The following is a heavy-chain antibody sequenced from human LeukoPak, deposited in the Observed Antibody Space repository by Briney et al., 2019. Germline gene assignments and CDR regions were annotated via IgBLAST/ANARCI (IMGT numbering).Heavy chain of an antibody. Sequence: PGRSLRLSFAGSGFTFGGYGMHWFRQTPGKGLEWVAVIAYDGSRAFYADSVKGRFTISRDNSKNTMSVQMDDLRAGDTAVYYCTRYNNDHFDYWGQGTLVTVSS. CDR1: GFTFGGYG. J-gene: IGHJ4*02. V-gene: IGHV3-33*01. CDR2: IAYDGSRA. CDR3: TRYNNDHFDY. D-gene: IGHD1-14*01.